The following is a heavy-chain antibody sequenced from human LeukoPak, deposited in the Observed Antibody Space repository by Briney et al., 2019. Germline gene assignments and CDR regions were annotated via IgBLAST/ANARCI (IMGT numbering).Heavy chain of an antibody. CDR3: ARTEMASSPRGYFDF. CDR1: GGSFTNYY. J-gene: IGHJ4*02. Sequence: PSETLSLTCTVSGGSFTNYYWSWIPQPPGKGLEWIGFIYYSGHSDYNPSLRSRVTLSTDTSKRQFSLTLSSVTAADTAVYYCARTEMASSPRGYFDFWGQGTLVTVST. V-gene: IGHV4-59*01. CDR2: IYYSGHS. D-gene: IGHD5-24*01.